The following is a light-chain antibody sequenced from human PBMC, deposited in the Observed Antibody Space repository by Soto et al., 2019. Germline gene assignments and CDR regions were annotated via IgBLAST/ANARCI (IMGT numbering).Light chain of an antibody. Sequence: ALTQPASVSGSPGQSITISCTGTSSDVGGYKYVSWYQQHPDKAPKLIIFEVSNRPSGISSRFSGSKSGNTASLTISGLQAEDEADYYCASYTSSSTSVIFGRGTKVTVL. J-gene: IGLJ2*01. CDR2: EVS. CDR3: ASYTSSSTSVI. V-gene: IGLV2-14*01. CDR1: SSDVGGYKY.